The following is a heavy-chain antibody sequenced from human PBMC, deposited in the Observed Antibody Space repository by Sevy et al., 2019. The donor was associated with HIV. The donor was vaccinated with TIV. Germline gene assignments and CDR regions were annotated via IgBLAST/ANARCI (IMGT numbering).Heavy chain of an antibody. CDR2: ISGSGGST. D-gene: IGHD3-3*01. J-gene: IGHJ4*02. V-gene: IGHV3-23*01. Sequence: GGSLRLSCAASGFTFSSYAMSWVRQAPGKGLEWVSAISGSGGSTYYADSVKGRFTISRDNSKNTLYLQMNSLRAEDTAVYYCAKWGYYDFWSGYYGNYLGQGTLVTVSS. CDR1: GFTFSSYA. CDR3: AKWGYYDFWSGYYGNY.